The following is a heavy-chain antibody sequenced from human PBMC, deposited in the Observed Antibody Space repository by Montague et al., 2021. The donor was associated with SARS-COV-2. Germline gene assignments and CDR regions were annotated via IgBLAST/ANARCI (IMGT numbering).Heavy chain of an antibody. J-gene: IGHJ4*02. V-gene: IGHV4-34*01. CDR2: INHSGST. CDR1: GGSFSGYY. Sequence: SETLSLTCAVDGGSFSGYYWSWIRQHPGKGREWIGEINHSGSTNXNSSLKSRVTISVDTSKNQFSLTLSSVTAADTAVYYCARGSTVTHYWGQGTLVTVSS. CDR3: ARGSTVTHY. D-gene: IGHD4-17*01.